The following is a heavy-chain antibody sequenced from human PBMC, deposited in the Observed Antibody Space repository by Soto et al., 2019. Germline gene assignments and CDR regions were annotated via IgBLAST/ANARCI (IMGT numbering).Heavy chain of an antibody. CDR2: INPNSGGT. D-gene: IGHD3-10*01. J-gene: IGHJ4*02. CDR1: GYTFTGYY. V-gene: IGHV1-2*04. CDR3: ARDPSAGMTPLDY. Sequence: QVQLVQSGAEVKKPGASVKVSCKAAGYTFTGYYMHWVRQAPGQGLEWMGWINPNSGGTNYAQKFQGWVTMTRDTSISTAYMELSRLRSDDTAVYYCARDPSAGMTPLDYWGQGTLVTVSS.